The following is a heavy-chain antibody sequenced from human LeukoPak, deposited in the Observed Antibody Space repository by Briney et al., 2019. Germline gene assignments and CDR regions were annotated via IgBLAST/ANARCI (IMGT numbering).Heavy chain of an antibody. Sequence: ASVKVSCKASGGTFSSYAISWVRQAPGQGLEWMGGIIPIFGTANYAQKFQGRVTITADESTSTAYMELSSLRSDDTAVYYCARVGTDYYGSGPSGWDYYYYYMDVWGKGTTVTISS. V-gene: IGHV1-69*13. CDR1: GGTFSSYA. J-gene: IGHJ6*03. D-gene: IGHD3-10*01. CDR3: ARVGTDYYGSGPSGWDYYYYYMDV. CDR2: IIPIFGTA.